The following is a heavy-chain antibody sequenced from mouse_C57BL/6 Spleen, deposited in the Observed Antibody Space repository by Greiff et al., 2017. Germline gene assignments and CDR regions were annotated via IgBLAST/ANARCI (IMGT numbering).Heavy chain of an antibody. V-gene: IGHV1-61*01. CDR2: IHPSDSET. D-gene: IGHD1-1*01. CDR1: GYTFTSYW. J-gene: IGHJ3*01. Sequence: QVQLQQPGAELVRPGSSVKLSCTASGYTFTSYWMDWVKQRPGQGLEWIGNIHPSDSETHYNQNFKDKATLTVDKSSSTAYMQLSSLTSEDSAVYYCARFGGSRAGWFAYWGQETLVTVSA. CDR3: ARFGGSRAGWFAY.